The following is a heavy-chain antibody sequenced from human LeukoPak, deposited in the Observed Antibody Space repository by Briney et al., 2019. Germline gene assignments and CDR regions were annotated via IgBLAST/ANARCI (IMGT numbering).Heavy chain of an antibody. Sequence: GGSLRLTCAASGFTFSDFGMNWVRQAPGKGLEWVASISNGGTEFYADSVKGRFAISRDTSTNTLSLQMNSLRAEDTAVYFCARRTGDTRFCSRFSCFLPDYWGQGTLVTVSS. J-gene: IGHJ4*02. CDR3: ARRTGDTRFCSRFSCFLPDY. CDR2: ISNGGTE. V-gene: IGHV3-30*01. D-gene: IGHD2-2*01. CDR1: GFTFSDFG.